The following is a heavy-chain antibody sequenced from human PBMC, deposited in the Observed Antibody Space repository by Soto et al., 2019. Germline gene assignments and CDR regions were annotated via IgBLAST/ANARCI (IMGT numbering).Heavy chain of an antibody. CDR1: GGTFSSYA. Sequence: GSSVKVSCKASGGTFSSYAISWVRQAPGQGLEWMGGIIPIFGTANYAQKFQGRVTITADESTSTAYMELSSLRSEDTAVYYCARDPLPYGIEAAGDHPHLDYWGQGTLVTVSS. CDR3: ARDPLPYGIEAAGDHPHLDY. J-gene: IGHJ4*02. V-gene: IGHV1-69*13. CDR2: IIPIFGTA. D-gene: IGHD6-13*01.